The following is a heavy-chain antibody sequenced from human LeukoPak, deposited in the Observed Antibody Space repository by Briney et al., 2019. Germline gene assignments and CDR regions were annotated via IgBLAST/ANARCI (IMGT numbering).Heavy chain of an antibody. V-gene: IGHV4-34*01. J-gene: IGHJ4*02. CDR3: ARERRPRYSSGWYFGD. CDR1: GGSFSGYY. D-gene: IGHD6-19*01. CDR2: INHSGST. Sequence: SETLSLTCAVYGGSFSGYYWSWIRQPPGKGLEWIGEINHSGSTNYNPSLKSRVTISVDTSKDQFSLKLSSVTAADTAVYYCARERRPRYSSGWYFGDWGQGTLVTVSS.